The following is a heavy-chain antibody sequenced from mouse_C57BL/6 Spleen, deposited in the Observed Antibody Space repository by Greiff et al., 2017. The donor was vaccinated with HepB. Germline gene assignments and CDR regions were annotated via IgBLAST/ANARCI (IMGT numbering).Heavy chain of an antibody. CDR1: GYTFTDYN. V-gene: IGHV1-22*01. D-gene: IGHD1-1*01. Sequence: VQLKESGPELVKPGASVKMSCKASGYTFTDYNMHWVNQSRGKSLEWIGCINPNNGGTSYNQKFKGKATLTVNKSSSTAYIELRSLTSEDSEVYDCARSGSCAWFADWGQGTPVTVSA. CDR3: ARSGSCAWFAD. CDR2: INPNNGGT. J-gene: IGHJ3*01.